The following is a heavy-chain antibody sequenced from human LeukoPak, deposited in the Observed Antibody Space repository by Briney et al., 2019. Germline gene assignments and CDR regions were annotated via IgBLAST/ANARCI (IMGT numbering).Heavy chain of an antibody. CDR1: GFTLRNYG. V-gene: IGHV3-30*18. J-gene: IGHJ4*02. Sequence: PGGSLRLSCAASGFTLRNYGMHWVRQAPGKGLEWAAIISNDGSNKYYADSVKGRFTISRDNSKNTLYLQMNSLRAEDTAVYYCVESAVWLGEAGSLDYWGQGTLVTVSS. CDR2: ISNDGSNK. D-gene: IGHD3-10*01. CDR3: VESAVWLGEAGSLDY.